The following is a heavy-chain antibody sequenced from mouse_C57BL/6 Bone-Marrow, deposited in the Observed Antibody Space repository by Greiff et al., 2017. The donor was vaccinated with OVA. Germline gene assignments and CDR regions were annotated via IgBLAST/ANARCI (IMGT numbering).Heavy chain of an antibody. CDR3: ARYCYYFYYAMDY. CDR1: GYTFTSYW. D-gene: IGHD2-12*01. V-gene: IGHV1-64*01. J-gene: IGHJ4*01. CDR2: IHPNSGST. Sequence: QVQLQQPGAELVKPGASVKLSCKASGYTFTSYWMHWVKQRPGQGLEWIGMIHPNSGSTNYNEKFKSKATLTVDKSSSTAYMQLSSLTSEDSAVYYCARYCYYFYYAMDYWGQGTSVTVSS.